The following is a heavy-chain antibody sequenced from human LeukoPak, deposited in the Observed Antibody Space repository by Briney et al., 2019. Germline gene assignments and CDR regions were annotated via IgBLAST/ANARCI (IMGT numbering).Heavy chain of an antibody. J-gene: IGHJ4*02. V-gene: IGHV3-23*01. Sequence: PGGSLRLSCAASGFTFSSYAMSWVRQAPGKGLEWVSAISGSGGSTYYADSVKGRFTISRDNAENTLYLQMDSLRAEDTGVYYCARSNQADDYWGQGTLVTVSS. D-gene: IGHD1-14*01. CDR2: ISGSGGST. CDR3: ARSNQADDY. CDR1: GFTFSSYA.